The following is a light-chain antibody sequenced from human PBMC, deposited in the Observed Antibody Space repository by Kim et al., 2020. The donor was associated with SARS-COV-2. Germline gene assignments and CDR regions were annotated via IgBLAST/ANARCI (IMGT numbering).Light chain of an antibody. V-gene: IGKV3-15*01. J-gene: IGKJ2*01. CDR1: QSVSSN. CDR3: QQYNNWAPYT. CDR2: GAS. Sequence: EIVMTQSPATLSVSPGERATLSCRASQSVSSNLAWYQQKPGQAPRLLIYGASNRATGIPARFSGSGSGTEFTLTISSLQSEDFAVYYWQQYNNWAPYTFGQGTKLEI.